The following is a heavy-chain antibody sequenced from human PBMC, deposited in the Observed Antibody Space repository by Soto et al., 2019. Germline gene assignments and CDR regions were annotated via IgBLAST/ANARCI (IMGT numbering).Heavy chain of an antibody. J-gene: IGHJ4*02. Sequence: QVHLVESGGGVVQPGRSLRLSCAASGFTFSSYAMHWVRQXPXXGVEWVAVISYDGSVKYYADSVKGRFTISRDNSKNXXXLXXXXXXXXXXAVYYCARAXXGDYFDYWGQGTLVTVSS. CDR1: GFTFSSYA. CDR3: ARAXXGDYFDY. V-gene: IGHV3-30-3*01. CDR2: ISYDGSVK.